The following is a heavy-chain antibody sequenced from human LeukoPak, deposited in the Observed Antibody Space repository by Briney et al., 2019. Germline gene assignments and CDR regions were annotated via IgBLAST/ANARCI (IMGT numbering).Heavy chain of an antibody. Sequence: GASVTVSCILSGHSLNEISMYWVRPAPGKGRECMGVFDPEDGETIYAQRFKGRLTLTGDTSTDTVYMDLSSLRPEDTAVYYCARERGIAMAGTGSWAFDIWGQGTMVSVSS. CDR1: GHSLNEIS. CDR2: FDPEDGET. D-gene: IGHD6-19*01. CDR3: ARERGIAMAGTGSWAFDI. V-gene: IGHV1-24*01. J-gene: IGHJ3*02.